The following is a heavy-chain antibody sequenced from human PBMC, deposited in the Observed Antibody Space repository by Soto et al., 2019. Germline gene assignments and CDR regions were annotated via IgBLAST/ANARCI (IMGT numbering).Heavy chain of an antibody. CDR2: IIPILGIA. J-gene: IGHJ6*02. Sequence: ASVKVSCKASGGTFSSYTISWVRQAPGQGLEWMGRIIPILGIANYAQKFQGRVTITADKSTSTAYMELSSLRSEDTAVYYCARGGGDYVYYYNGMDVWGQGTTVTVSS. D-gene: IGHD4-17*01. V-gene: IGHV1-69*02. CDR1: GGTFSSYT. CDR3: ARGGGDYVYYYNGMDV.